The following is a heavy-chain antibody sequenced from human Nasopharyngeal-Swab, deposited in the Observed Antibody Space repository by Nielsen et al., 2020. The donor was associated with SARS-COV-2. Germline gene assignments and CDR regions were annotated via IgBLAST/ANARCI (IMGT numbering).Heavy chain of an antibody. CDR3: ARWAYYGSGYHTGWFDP. J-gene: IGHJ5*02. D-gene: IGHD3-10*01. Sequence: SETLSLTCTVSGGSISSSSYYWGWIRQPPGKGLEWIGSIYYSGGTYYNPSLKSRVTISVDTSKNQFSLKLSSVTAADTAVYYCARWAYYGSGYHTGWFDPWGQGTLVTVSS. CDR1: GGSISSSSYY. CDR2: IYYSGGT. V-gene: IGHV4-39*07.